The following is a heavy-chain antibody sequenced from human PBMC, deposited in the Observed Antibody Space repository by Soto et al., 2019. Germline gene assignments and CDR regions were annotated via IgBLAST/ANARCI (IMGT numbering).Heavy chain of an antibody. CDR1: GFTFVDHY. CDR2: ISGGGGSTI. CDR3: ARQRDYYDSSGLDY. V-gene: IGHV3-11*01. D-gene: IGHD3-22*01. Sequence: GGSLRLSCAASGFTFVDHYIILFGHSPWKGLEWLSYISGGGGSTIYYADSVKGRFTISRDNTKKSLYLQMNSLRAEDTAVYYCARQRDYYDSSGLDYWGQGTLVTVSS. J-gene: IGHJ4*02.